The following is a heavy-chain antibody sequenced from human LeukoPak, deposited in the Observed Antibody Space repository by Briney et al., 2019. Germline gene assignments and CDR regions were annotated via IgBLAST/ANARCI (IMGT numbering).Heavy chain of an antibody. J-gene: IGHJ3*02. D-gene: IGHD3-10*01. Sequence: GGSLRLSCAASGFTFSNYAMNWVRQAPGKGLEWVSSISVSGTTTYYADSVKGRFTISRDNSKNTLYLQMNSLRAEDTAVYYCAKGAYYYGGGAFDIWGQGTMVTVSS. V-gene: IGHV3-23*01. CDR1: GFTFSNYA. CDR3: AKGAYYYGGGAFDI. CDR2: ISVSGTTT.